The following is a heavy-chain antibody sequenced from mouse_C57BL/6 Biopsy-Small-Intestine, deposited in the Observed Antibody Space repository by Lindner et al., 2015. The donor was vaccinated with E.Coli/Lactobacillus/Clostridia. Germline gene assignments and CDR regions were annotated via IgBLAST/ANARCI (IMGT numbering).Heavy chain of an antibody. CDR2: INPGSGGT. J-gene: IGHJ2*01. CDR1: GYAFTNYL. D-gene: IGHD1-1*01. Sequence: VQLQESGAELVRPGTSVKVSCKASGYAFTNYLIEWVKQRPGQGLEWIGVINPGSGGTNYNEKFKGKATLTADKSSSTAYMELRSLTSEDSAVYYCARSSSTVGYYFDYWGQGTTLTVSS. CDR3: ARSSSTVGYYFDY. V-gene: IGHV1-54*01.